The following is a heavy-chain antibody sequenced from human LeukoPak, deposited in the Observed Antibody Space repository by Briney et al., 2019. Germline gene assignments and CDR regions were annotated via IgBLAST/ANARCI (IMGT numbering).Heavy chain of an antibody. Sequence: ASVTVSCKASGYTFTSYGISWVRQAPGQGLEWMGWISAYNGNTNYAQKLQGRVTMTTDTSTSTAYMELRSLRSDDTAVYYCARVQMTTVEYYYYGMDVWGQGTTVTVSS. J-gene: IGHJ6*02. D-gene: IGHD4-11*01. V-gene: IGHV1-18*01. CDR3: ARVQMTTVEYYYYGMDV. CDR1: GYTFTSYG. CDR2: ISAYNGNT.